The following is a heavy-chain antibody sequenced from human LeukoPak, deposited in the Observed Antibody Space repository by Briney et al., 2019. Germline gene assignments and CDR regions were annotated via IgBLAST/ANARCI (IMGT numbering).Heavy chain of an antibody. Sequence: GSLRLSCAASGFPFSSYWMSWVRQAPGKGLEWVSYIDSSGSTIHYADSVKGRFTISRDNAKSSLYLQMNSLRAEDTAVYYCARTKEMATISYFDSWGQGTLVTVSS. D-gene: IGHD5-24*01. V-gene: IGHV3-48*04. CDR3: ARTKEMATISYFDS. CDR1: GFPFSSYW. J-gene: IGHJ4*02. CDR2: IDSSGSTI.